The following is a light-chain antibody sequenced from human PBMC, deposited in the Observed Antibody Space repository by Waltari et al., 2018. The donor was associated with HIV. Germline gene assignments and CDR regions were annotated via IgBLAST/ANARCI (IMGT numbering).Light chain of an antibody. J-gene: IGLJ2*01. CDR3: QVWDSATDHVL. CDR1: NIERKS. CDR2: YDT. V-gene: IGLV3-21*04. Sequence: SSRLTQPPSVSVAPGETATITCGAINIERKSVHWYQQKAGQAPVVVMSYDTDRPAGIAERFSGFKSGHSATLIISRVGAGDEADYYCQVWDSATDHVLFGGGTRLTVL.